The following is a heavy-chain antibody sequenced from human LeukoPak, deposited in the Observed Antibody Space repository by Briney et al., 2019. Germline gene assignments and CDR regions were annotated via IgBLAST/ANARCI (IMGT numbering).Heavy chain of an antibody. CDR2: IYYSGST. CDR3: RGYSYGNIDY. Sequence: PSETLSLTCTVSGGSISSYYWSWIRQPAGKGLEWIGSIYYSGSTYYNPSLKSRVTISVDTSKNQFSLKLSSVTAADTAVYYCRGYSYGNIDYWGQGTLVTVSS. V-gene: IGHV4-4*07. D-gene: IGHD5-18*01. CDR1: GGSISSYY. J-gene: IGHJ4*02.